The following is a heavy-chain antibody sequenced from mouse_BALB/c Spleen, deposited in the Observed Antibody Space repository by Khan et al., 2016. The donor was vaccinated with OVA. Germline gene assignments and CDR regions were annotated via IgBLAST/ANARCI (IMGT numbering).Heavy chain of an antibody. J-gene: IGHJ3*01. CDR2: INPNNGDA. D-gene: IGHD2-2*01. CDR1: GYTFNSYY. CDR3: TRAGYGSFAY. Sequence: QVQLKQSGAELVKPGASVKLSCKASGYTFNSYYMYWVKQRPGQGLEWIGEINPNNGDANFNEKFKNKATLTVDKSSNTAFMQLSRLTSEDSAVYYCTRAGYGSFAYWGQGTLVTVSA. V-gene: IGHV1S81*02.